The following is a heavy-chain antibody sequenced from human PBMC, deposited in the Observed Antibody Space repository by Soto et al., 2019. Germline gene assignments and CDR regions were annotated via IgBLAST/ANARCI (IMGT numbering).Heavy chain of an antibody. CDR1: GFTFSSYG. J-gene: IGHJ4*01. CDR3: AKDRDLRLDY. CDR2: ISYDGSNK. V-gene: IGHV3-30*18. Sequence: QVQLVESGGGVVQPGRSLRLSCAASGFTFSSYGMHWVRQAPGKGLEWVAVISYDGSNKYYADSVKGRFTISRDNSKNTLYLQMNSLRAEDTAVYYCAKDRDLRLDYWGHGTLVTVSS.